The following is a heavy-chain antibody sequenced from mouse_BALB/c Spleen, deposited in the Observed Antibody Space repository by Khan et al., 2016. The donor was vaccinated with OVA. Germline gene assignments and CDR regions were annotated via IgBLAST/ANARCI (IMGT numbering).Heavy chain of an antibody. CDR3: ARRGLRWDFDY. CDR1: GYTFINYW. J-gene: IGHJ2*01. CDR2: INPSTGYT. Sequence: QVQLQQSGAALAKPGASVKMSCKASGYTFINYWILWVKQRPGQGLEWIGYINPSTGYTEYNQNFKNKATLTADKSSSTAYMQLSSLTSEDSAVEYCARRGLRWDFDYWGQGTTLTVSS. V-gene: IGHV1-7*01. D-gene: IGHD1-1*01.